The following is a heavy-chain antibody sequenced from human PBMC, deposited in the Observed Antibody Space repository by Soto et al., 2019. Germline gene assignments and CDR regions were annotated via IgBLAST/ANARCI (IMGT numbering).Heavy chain of an antibody. J-gene: IGHJ5*02. D-gene: IGHD2-2*02. Sequence: GDSLKISCQGSGYSFTSYWIGWVRQRPGKGLEWMGRINPSDSYTTYSPSFQGHVTISTDKSFSTAYLQWGGLKASDTAMYYCARLGDCTGTSCYTFEAWGQGTLVTVSS. CDR2: INPSDSYT. CDR3: ARLGDCTGTSCYTFEA. CDR1: GYSFTSYW. V-gene: IGHV5-10-1*01.